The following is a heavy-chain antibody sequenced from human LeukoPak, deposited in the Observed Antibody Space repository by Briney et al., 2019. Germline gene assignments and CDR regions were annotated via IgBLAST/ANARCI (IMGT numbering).Heavy chain of an antibody. D-gene: IGHD2-2*01. CDR2: ISAYSGNT. J-gene: IGHJ4*02. Sequence: ASVKVSCKASGYTFTSYGITWVRQAPGQGLEWVAWISAYSGNTNYAHQKLQGRVTLTRDTSTSIAYMKLTSLRSDDTAVFYCARAPQECTSTSCPLGYWGQGTLVTVSS. CDR1: GYTFTSYG. V-gene: IGHV1-18*01. CDR3: ARAPQECTSTSCPLGY.